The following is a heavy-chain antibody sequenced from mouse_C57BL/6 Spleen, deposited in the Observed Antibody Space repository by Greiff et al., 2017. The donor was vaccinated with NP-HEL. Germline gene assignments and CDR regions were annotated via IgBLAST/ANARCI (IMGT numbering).Heavy chain of an antibody. J-gene: IGHJ1*03. CDR2: ISSGSSTI. Sequence: EVKLKESGGGLVKPGGSLKLSCAASGFTFSDYGMHWVRQAPEKGLEWVAYISSGSSTIYYADTVKGRFTISRDNAKNTLFLQMTSLRSEDTAMYYCAREGRGYFDVWGTGTTVTVSS. V-gene: IGHV5-17*01. D-gene: IGHD3-3*01. CDR1: GFTFSDYG. CDR3: AREGRGYFDV.